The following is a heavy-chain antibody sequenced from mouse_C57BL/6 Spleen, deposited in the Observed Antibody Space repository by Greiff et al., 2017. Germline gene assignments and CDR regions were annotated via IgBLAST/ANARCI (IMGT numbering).Heavy chain of an antibody. J-gene: IGHJ4*01. CDR3: AIRGWSSGAMDY. V-gene: IGHV1-69*01. D-gene: IGHD2-3*01. CDR2: IDPSDSYT. CDR1: GYTFTSYW. Sequence: QVQLQQPGAELVMPGASVKLSCKASGYTFTSYWMHWVKQRPGQGLEWIGEIDPSDSYTNYNQKFKGKSTLTVDKSSSTAYMQLSSLTSEDSAVYYCAIRGWSSGAMDYWGQGTSVTVSS.